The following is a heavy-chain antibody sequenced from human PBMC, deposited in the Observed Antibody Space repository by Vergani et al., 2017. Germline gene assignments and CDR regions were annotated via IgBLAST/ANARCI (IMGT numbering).Heavy chain of an antibody. CDR1: GGSFSGYY. Sequence: QVQLQQWGAGLLKPSETLSLTCAVYGGSFSGYYWSWIRQPPGKGLEWIGEINHSGSTNYNPSLKSRVTISVDTSKNQFALKLGSVTPADTAVYYCASSLYYGSESYYLRKAHFDYWGQGTLVTVSS. D-gene: IGHD3-10*01. CDR2: INHSGST. CDR3: ASSLYYGSESYYLRKAHFDY. V-gene: IGHV4-34*01. J-gene: IGHJ4*02.